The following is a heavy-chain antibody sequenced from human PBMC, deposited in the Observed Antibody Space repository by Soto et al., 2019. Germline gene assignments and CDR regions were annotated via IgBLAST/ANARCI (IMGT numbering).Heavy chain of an antibody. J-gene: IGHJ4*02. V-gene: IGHV3-30*18. CDR3: AKGGGNDYGGDYFDY. CDR1: GFTFSSYG. CDR2: ISYDGSNK. D-gene: IGHD4-17*01. Sequence: PGGSLRLSCAASGFTFSSYGMHWVRQAPGKGLEWVAVISYDGSNKYYADSVKGRFTISRDNSKNTLYLQMNSLRAEDTAVYYCAKGGGNDYGGDYFDYWGQGTLVTVSS.